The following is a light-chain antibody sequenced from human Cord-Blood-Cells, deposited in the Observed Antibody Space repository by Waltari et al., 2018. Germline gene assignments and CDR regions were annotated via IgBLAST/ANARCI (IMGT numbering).Light chain of an antibody. J-gene: IGLJ1*01. CDR1: SSDVGGYNY. V-gene: IGLV2-14*01. CDR3: SSYTSSSTYV. Sequence: QSALTQPASVSGSPGQSITISCTGTSSDVGGYNYVSWYQQHPGKAPNIMIYEVSNRPSGVSNRFSGSKAGNTASLTISGLQAEDEADYYCSSYTSSSTYVFGTGTKVTVL. CDR2: EVS.